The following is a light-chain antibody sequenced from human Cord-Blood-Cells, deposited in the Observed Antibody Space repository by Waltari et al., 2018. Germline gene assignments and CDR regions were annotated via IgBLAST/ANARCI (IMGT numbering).Light chain of an antibody. CDR1: SSDVGSYNL. J-gene: IGLJ2*01. CDR2: EGS. CDR3: CSYAGSSTLV. V-gene: IGLV2-23*01. Sequence: QSALTQPASVSGSPGQSITISCPGTSSDVGSYNLVSWYQQHPGKAPNLMIYEGSKRPSGVSKRFSGSKSGNTASLTIAGLQAEDEADYYCCSYAGSSTLVFGGGTKLTVL.